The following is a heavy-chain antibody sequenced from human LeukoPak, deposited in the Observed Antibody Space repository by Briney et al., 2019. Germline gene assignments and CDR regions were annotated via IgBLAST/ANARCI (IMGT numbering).Heavy chain of an antibody. CDR1: GFTVSSNY. Sequence: GSLRLSCAGSGFTVSSNYMSWVRPAPGKGLEWVSVIYSSGTTYYADSVKGRFTISRDDSKSITYLQMNSLKTEDTAVYYCTRDPMSRAPQPAVDYWGQGTLVTVSS. D-gene: IGHD6-13*01. V-gene: IGHV3-66*01. CDR3: TRDPMSRAPQPAVDY. J-gene: IGHJ4*02. CDR2: IYSSGTT.